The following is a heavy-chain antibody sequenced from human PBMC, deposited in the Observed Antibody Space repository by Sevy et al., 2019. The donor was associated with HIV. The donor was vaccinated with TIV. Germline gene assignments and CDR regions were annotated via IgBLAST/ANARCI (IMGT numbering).Heavy chain of an antibody. Sequence: PGGSLRLSCAASGFTFSSYSMNWVRQAPGKGLEWVSYISSSSSTIYYADSVKGRFTISRDNAKNSLYLQMNSLRAEDTAVYYCARAKPRSYYDSSGNNSFDYWGQGTLVTVSS. CDR2: ISSSSSTI. V-gene: IGHV3-48*01. CDR1: GFTFSSYS. D-gene: IGHD3-22*01. J-gene: IGHJ4*02. CDR3: ARAKPRSYYDSSGNNSFDY.